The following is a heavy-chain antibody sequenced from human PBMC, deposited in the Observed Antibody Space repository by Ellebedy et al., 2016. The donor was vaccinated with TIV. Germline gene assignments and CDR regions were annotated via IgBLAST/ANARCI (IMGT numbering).Heavy chain of an antibody. CDR1: GYTFTTYA. J-gene: IGHJ4*02. CDR3: ARGLSRRWMEGFY. CDR2: INAGNGDT. Sequence: AASVTVSCKASGYTFTTYAMHWVRQAPGQRLEWMGWINAGNGDTKYSQKFQGRVTITRDTSASTDYMELSSLRSEDTAVYYCARGLSRRWMEGFYWGQGTLVTVSS. D-gene: IGHD3-3*01. V-gene: IGHV1-3*01.